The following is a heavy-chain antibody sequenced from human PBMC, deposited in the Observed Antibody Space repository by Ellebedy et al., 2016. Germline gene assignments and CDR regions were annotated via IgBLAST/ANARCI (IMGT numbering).Heavy chain of an antibody. J-gene: IGHJ6*02. CDR1: EFTFSNYA. V-gene: IGHV3-23*01. CDR3: NYYYYGMDV. CDR2: ITGSGGST. Sequence: GESLKISCAASEFTFSNYAMSWVRQAPGKGLEWVSVITGSGGSTYYADSVKGRFTISRDNSKNSLYLQMNSLRAEDTAVYYCNYYYYGMDVWGQGTTVTVSS.